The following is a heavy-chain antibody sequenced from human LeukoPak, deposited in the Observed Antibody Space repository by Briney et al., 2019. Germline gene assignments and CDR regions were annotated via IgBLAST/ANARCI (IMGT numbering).Heavy chain of an antibody. CDR3: ATGDILTGPWYFDL. CDR2: FDPEDGET. J-gene: IGHJ2*01. Sequence: ASVKVSCKVSGYTLTELSMHWVRQAPGKGLEWMGGFDPEDGETIYAQKFQGRVTMTEDTSTDTAYMELSSLRSEDTAVYYCATGDILTGPWYFDLWGRGTLVTVSS. CDR1: GYTLTELS. V-gene: IGHV1-24*01. D-gene: IGHD3-9*01.